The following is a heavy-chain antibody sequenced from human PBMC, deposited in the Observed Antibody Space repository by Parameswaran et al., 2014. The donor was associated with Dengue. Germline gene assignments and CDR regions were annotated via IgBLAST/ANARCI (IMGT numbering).Heavy chain of an antibody. V-gene: IGHV4-34*01. J-gene: IGHJ6*03. CDR2: INHSGST. Sequence: RWIRQPPGKGLEWIGEINHSGSTNYNPSLKSRVTISVDTSKNQFSLKLSSVTAADTAVYYCARGNDGCGSTSCYLYYYYMDVWGKGTTVTVSS. CDR3: ARGNDGCGSTSCYLYYYYMDV. D-gene: IGHD2-2*01.